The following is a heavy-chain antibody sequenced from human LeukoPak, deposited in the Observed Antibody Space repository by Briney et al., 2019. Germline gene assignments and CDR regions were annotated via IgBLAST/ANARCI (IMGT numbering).Heavy chain of an antibody. CDR2: ISYDGNSK. D-gene: IGHD2-2*01. CDR1: EFTFSNYA. CDR3: ARAMAVVVPAAM. V-gene: IGHV3-30-3*01. J-gene: IGHJ4*02. Sequence: GGSLRLSCAASEFTFSNYAMHWVRQAPGKGLAWVAVISYDGNSKSYANSVKGRFTISRDNSKDTLYLQMNSLRPGDTAVYYCARAMAVVVPAAMWGQGTLVTVSS.